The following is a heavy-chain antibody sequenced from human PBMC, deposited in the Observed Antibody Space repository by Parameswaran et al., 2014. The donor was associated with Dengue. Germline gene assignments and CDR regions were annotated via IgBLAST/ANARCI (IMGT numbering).Heavy chain of an antibody. J-gene: IGHJ4*02. V-gene: IGHV3-23*01. D-gene: IGHD3-3*01. Sequence: GSLKISCAASGFTFSSYAMSWVRQAPGKGLEWVSAISGSGGSTYYADSVKGRFTISRDNSKNTLYLQMNSLRAEDTAVYYCAKATSYYDFWSGYLGGAGEQSYFDYWGQGTLVTVSS. CDR1: GFTFSSYA. CDR3: AKATSYYDFWSGYLGGAGEQSYFDY. CDR2: ISGSGGST.